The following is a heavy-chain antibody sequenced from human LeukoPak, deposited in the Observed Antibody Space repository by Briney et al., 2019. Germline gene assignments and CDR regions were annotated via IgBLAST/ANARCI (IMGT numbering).Heavy chain of an antibody. Sequence: PGGSLRLSCEASGLTFSNDWMTWVRQSPGKGLEWVANIKGDGSETYYLDSVKGRFTISRDNSKNTLYLQMNSLRAEDTAVYYCAKGVVPAAPFDYWGQGTLVTVSS. D-gene: IGHD2-2*01. CDR3: AKGVVPAAPFDY. CDR2: IKGDGSET. V-gene: IGHV3-7*05. J-gene: IGHJ4*02. CDR1: GLTFSNDW.